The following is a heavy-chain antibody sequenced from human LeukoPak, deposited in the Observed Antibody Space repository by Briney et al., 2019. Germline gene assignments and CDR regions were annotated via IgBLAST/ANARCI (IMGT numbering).Heavy chain of an antibody. CDR2: IIPIIGIV. V-gene: IGHV1-69*04. D-gene: IGHD5-12*01. Sequence: SVKVSCKASGGTFSRYAISWVRQAPGQGLEGMGRIIPIIGIVNYAQKFQGRVTITADKSTSTAHMELSSLRSEDTAVYYCARVPSGYTPNANYYYYGMDVWGQGTTVTVSS. J-gene: IGHJ6*02. CDR3: ARVPSGYTPNANYYYYGMDV. CDR1: GGTFSRYA.